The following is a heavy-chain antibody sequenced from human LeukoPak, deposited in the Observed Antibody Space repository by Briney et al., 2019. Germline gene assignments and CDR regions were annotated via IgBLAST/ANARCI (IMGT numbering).Heavy chain of an antibody. CDR3: ARDFLEDPQ. J-gene: IGHJ4*02. D-gene: IGHD2-15*01. Sequence: GGSLTLSCAASGFTFNNYNMNWVRQAPGKGLEWVSYISSSSSTIYYADPVKGRFTISRDNAKNSLYLQMSSVRAEDTAVYYCARDFLEDPQWGQGTLVTVSS. CDR1: GFTFNNYN. CDR2: ISSSSSTI. V-gene: IGHV3-48*01.